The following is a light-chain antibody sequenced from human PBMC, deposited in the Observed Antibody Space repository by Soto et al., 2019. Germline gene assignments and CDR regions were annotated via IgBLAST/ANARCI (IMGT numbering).Light chain of an antibody. Sequence: DIPMTQSPSSLSASVGDRVTITCRASQAISNYLAWYQQKPGKVPKLLIYAASTLHSGVPSRFSGSGSGTDFTLTISSLQPEDAATYYCQKYNSGTFGQGTKLEIK. CDR3: QKYNSGT. V-gene: IGKV1-27*01. CDR1: QAISNY. CDR2: AAS. J-gene: IGKJ2*01.